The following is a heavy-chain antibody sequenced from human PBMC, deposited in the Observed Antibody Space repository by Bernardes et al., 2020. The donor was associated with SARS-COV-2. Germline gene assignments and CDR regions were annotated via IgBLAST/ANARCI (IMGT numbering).Heavy chain of an antibody. J-gene: IGHJ6*02. CDR3: AKVIAAAGKGGVFDYYYGMDG. D-gene: IGHD6-13*01. V-gene: IGHV3-23*01. Sequence: GSLRLSCTASGFTFSIYAMSWVRQAPGKGLEWVSAISGRGGSTCYADSVRGRFTISRDNSKNTLYMQMNSLRAEDTAVYYCAKVIAAAGKGGVFDYYYGMDGWGQGTTVTVSS. CDR2: ISGRGGST. CDR1: GFTFSIYA.